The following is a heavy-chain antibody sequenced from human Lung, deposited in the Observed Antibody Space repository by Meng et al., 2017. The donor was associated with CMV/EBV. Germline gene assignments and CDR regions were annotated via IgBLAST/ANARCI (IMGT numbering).Heavy chain of an antibody. CDR2: MNPNTGDT. D-gene: IGHD7-27*01. Sequence: SXKVSCKASGYTFTGYDINWVRQATGQGLEWMGWMNPNTGDTGYAQEFQGRVTMTSNSSISTAYMELSSLISEDTAIYYCVRGNWGDYWGQGTLVTVSS. CDR3: VRGNWGDY. CDR1: GYTFTGYD. V-gene: IGHV1-8*01. J-gene: IGHJ4*02.